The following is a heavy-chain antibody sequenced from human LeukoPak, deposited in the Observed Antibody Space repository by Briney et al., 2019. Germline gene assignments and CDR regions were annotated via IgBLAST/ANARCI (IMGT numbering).Heavy chain of an antibody. CDR3: ATPTGQLGGAFDI. CDR2: IIPIFGTA. V-gene: IGHV1-69*05. D-gene: IGHD6-6*01. J-gene: IGHJ3*02. Sequence: SVKVSCKASGGTFSSYAISWVRQAPGQGLEWMGGIIPIFGTANYAQKFQGRVTITTDESTSTAYMELSSLRSEDTAVYYCATPTGQLGGAFDIWAKGQWSPSPQ. CDR1: GGTFSSYA.